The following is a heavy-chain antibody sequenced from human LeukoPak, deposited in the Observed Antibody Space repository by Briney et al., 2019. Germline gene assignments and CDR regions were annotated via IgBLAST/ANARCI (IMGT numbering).Heavy chain of an antibody. D-gene: IGHD3-3*01. CDR2: IYYSQST. CDR3: ARDPRAFGVGGGYFDY. V-gene: IGHV4-59*01. CDR1: GASISNYY. J-gene: IGHJ4*02. Sequence: SGTLSLTCTVSGASISNYYWNWIRQPPGKGLEWIGFIYYSQSTNYNPSLRSRVTISVDTSKNQFYLKLTSVTAADTALYYCARDPRAFGVGGGYFDYRGQGTLVTVSS.